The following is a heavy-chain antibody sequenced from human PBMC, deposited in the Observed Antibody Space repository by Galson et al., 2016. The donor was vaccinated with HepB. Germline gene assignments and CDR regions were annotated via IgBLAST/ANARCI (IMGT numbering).Heavy chain of an antibody. V-gene: IGHV3-23*01. CDR1: GFTFSTYP. J-gene: IGHJ4*02. CDR3: VKYVGLDGFDC. CDR2: INAGGNNR. D-gene: IGHD3/OR15-3a*01. Sequence: SLRLSCAASGFTFSTYPMGWVRQAPGKGPEWVSGINAGGNNRYYSDSVKGRFAISRDNSKNTLYLQLDNLRGEDTAVYYCVKYVGLDGFDCWGQGTLVIVSS.